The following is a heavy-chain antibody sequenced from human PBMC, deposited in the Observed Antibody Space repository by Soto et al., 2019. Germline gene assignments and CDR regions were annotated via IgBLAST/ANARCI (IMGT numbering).Heavy chain of an antibody. D-gene: IGHD6-25*01. V-gene: IGHV1-69*13. CDR1: GGTFSSYA. CDR2: IIPIFGTA. J-gene: IGHJ6*02. CDR3: AREAGRLAAHYYYYGMDV. Sequence: SVKVSCKASGGTFSSYAISWVRQAPGQGLEWMGGIIPIFGTANYAQKFQGRVTITADESTSTAYMELSSLRAEDTAVYYCAREAGRLAAHYYYYGMDVWGQGTTVTVSS.